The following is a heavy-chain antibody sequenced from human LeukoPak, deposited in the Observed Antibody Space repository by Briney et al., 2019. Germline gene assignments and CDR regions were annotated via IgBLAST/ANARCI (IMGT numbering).Heavy chain of an antibody. CDR3: ARGGYGETRGLDY. D-gene: IGHD4-17*01. Sequence: SETLSLTCTVSGGSISSGGYYWSWIRQHPGKGLKWIGYIYYSGSTYYNPSLKSRVTISVDTSKNQFSLKLSSVTAADTAVYYCARGGYGETRGLDYWGQGTLVTVSS. V-gene: IGHV4-31*03. CDR2: IYYSGST. CDR1: GGSISSGGYY. J-gene: IGHJ4*02.